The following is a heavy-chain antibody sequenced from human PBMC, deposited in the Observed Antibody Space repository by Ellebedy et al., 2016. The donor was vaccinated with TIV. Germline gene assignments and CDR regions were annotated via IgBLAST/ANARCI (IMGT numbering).Heavy chain of an antibody. Sequence: GESLKISXAASGSTFSSYWMHCVRQAPGKGLVWVSRISSEGSTTTYADSARGRFTISRDNAKNTLYLQMNSLRAEDTAVYYCARGDGSSGWYFDYWGQGTLVTVSS. D-gene: IGHD6-19*01. CDR3: ARGDGSSGWYFDY. J-gene: IGHJ4*02. CDR2: ISSEGSTT. CDR1: GSTFSSYW. V-gene: IGHV3-74*03.